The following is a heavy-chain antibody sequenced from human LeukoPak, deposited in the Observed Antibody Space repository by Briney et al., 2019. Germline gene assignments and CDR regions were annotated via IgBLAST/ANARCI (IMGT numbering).Heavy chain of an antibody. V-gene: IGHV3-30*18. CDR3: AKDRRQSIDY. CDR1: GFTFSSYG. Sequence: GGSLRLSCAASGFTFSSYGMHWVRQAPGKGLEWVAVISYDGSNKYYADSVKGRFTISRDNSKNTLYLQMNSLRAKDTAVYYCAKDRRQSIDYWGQGTLVTVSS. CDR2: ISYDGSNK. J-gene: IGHJ4*02.